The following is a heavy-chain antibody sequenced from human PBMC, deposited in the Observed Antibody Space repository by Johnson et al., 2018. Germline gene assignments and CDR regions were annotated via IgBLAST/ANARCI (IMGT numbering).Heavy chain of an antibody. J-gene: IGHJ6*02. D-gene: IGHD3-10*01. CDR3: ASPLAGSGSYYRYYYGMDV. CDR2: IYYSGST. Sequence: QVQLQESGPGLVKPSETXSLTCTVSGGSISSSSYYWGWIRQPPGKGLEWIGSIYYSGSTYYNPSLKSRVTISVDTSKNQFSLKLSSVTAADTAVYYCASPLAGSGSYYRYYYGMDVWGQGTTVTVSS. CDR1: GGSISSSSYY. V-gene: IGHV4-39*01.